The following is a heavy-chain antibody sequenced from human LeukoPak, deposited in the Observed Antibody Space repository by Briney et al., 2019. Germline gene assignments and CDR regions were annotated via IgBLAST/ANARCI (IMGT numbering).Heavy chain of an antibody. V-gene: IGHV3-7*01. D-gene: IGHD3-22*01. CDR3: ARGAYYYED. Sequence: GGSLRLSCVASGLIVSNHWMSWVRQAPGKGLEWVANIKEDRGREYYMDSVKGRFTISRDNAKNSLYLQMNSLRAEDTAVYYCARGAYYYEDWGQGTLVTVSS. J-gene: IGHJ4*02. CDR1: GLIVSNHW. CDR2: IKEDRGRE.